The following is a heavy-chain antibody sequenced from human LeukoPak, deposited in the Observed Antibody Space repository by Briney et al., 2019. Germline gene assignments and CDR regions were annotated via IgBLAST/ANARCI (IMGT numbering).Heavy chain of an antibody. CDR3: ARRDDWIDP. Sequence: PSETLSLTCTISGGSISSGDYYWSWIRQPPGKGLEWIGYIYYSGSTTYNPSLKSRVTISVDTSKNQVSLKLTSVTPADTAVYYCARRDDWIDPWGQGTLVTVSS. V-gene: IGHV4-61*08. J-gene: IGHJ5*02. CDR2: IYYSGST. CDR1: GGSISSGDYY.